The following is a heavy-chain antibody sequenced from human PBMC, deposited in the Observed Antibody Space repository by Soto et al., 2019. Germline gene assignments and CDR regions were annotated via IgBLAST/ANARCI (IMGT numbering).Heavy chain of an antibody. CDR1: GGSISSGGYY. J-gene: IGHJ5*02. CDR3: ARRRVGALLNWFDL. V-gene: IGHV4-31*03. CDR2: IYYSGST. Sequence: QVQLQESGPGLVKPSQTLSLTCTVSGGSISSGGYYWSWIRQHPGKGLEWIGYIYYSGSTYYNPSLKSRVTISVDTSKNQLSLKLSSVTAADTAVYYCARRRVGALLNWFDLWGQGTLVTVSS. D-gene: IGHD1-26*01.